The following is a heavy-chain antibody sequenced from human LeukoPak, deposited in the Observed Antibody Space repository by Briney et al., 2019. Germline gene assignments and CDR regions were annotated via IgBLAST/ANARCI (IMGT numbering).Heavy chain of an antibody. CDR2: INPNSGGA. V-gene: IGHV1-2*02. CDR3: ATIKEGNAWYFDY. J-gene: IGHJ4*02. Sequence: ASVKVSCKASGFTVNGYYIHWVRQAPGPRLEWLVWINPNSGGAKYEQTFQGRVTMTRDTSISTVYMELSRLTSDDTAVYYCATIKEGNAWYFDYWGQGTLVTVSS. CDR1: GFTVNGYY. D-gene: IGHD2-2*01.